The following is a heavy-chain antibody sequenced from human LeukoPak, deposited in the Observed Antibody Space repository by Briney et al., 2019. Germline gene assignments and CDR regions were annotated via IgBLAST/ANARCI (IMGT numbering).Heavy chain of an antibody. V-gene: IGHV3-23*01. CDR3: ANSGWYFSHRFDY. CDR2: MSGSGDKT. CDR1: GFTFRTYA. J-gene: IGHJ4*02. D-gene: IGHD6-19*01. Sequence: GGSLRLSCAASGFTFRTYAMSWVRQAPGKGLEWVSTMSGSGDKTYYADSVMGRFTISRDNSKNTLYLQMYDMRAGDTAVYYCANSGWYFSHRFDYWGQGTLVTVSS.